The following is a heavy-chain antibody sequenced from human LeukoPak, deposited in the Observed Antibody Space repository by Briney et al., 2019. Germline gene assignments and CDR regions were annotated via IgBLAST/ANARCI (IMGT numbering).Heavy chain of an antibody. CDR2: ISGSGGNT. V-gene: IGHV3-23*01. Sequence: GGSLRLSCAASGFTFSNSAMSWVRQAPGKGLEWVSSISGSGGNTYFADSVKGRFTISRDNSKNTLLLQMNSLRAEDTAVYYCAKEAQGCSISSCYFDSWGQGTLVTVSS. J-gene: IGHJ4*02. D-gene: IGHD2-2*01. CDR3: AKEAQGCSISSCYFDS. CDR1: GFTFSNSA.